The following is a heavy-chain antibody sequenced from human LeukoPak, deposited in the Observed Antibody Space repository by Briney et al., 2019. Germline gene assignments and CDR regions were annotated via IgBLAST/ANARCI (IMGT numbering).Heavy chain of an antibody. V-gene: IGHV3-23*01. CDR3: AKVGGWIAATRCLDF. CDR2: ITNGGGNT. J-gene: IGHJ4*02. CDR1: GFSFSTYA. Sequence: PGGSLRLSCAASGFSFSTYAMTWVRQAPGKGLERVSGITNGGGNTFYIDSVRGRFTISRDNSKNTLYLQMDGLRAEDTAVYYCAKVGGWIAATRCLDFWGRGTLVTVSS. D-gene: IGHD2-15*01.